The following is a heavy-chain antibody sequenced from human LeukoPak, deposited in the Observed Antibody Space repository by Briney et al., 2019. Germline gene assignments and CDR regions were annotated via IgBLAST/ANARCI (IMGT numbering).Heavy chain of an antibody. D-gene: IGHD2-21*01. J-gene: IGHJ6*02. CDR2: IKQGGAVK. CDR1: GFTFSSYW. CDR3: ARETYYKMDV. V-gene: IGHV3-7*01. Sequence: EGSLRLSCAASGFTFSSYWVTWVRQAPGKGLEWVANIKQGGAVKYNEDSVKGRFTISRDSAKNSLYLQMNSLRAEDTAVYYCARETYYKMDVWGQGTTVTVSS.